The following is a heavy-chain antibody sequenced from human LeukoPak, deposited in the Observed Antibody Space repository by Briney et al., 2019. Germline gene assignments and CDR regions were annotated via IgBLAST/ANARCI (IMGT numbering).Heavy chain of an antibody. J-gene: IGHJ4*02. CDR1: GYTFTSYA. CDR2: ISAYNGDT. CDR3: ARGTYGDY. V-gene: IGHV1-18*01. D-gene: IGHD4-17*01. Sequence: ASVKVSCKASGYTFTSYAMNWVRQAPGQGLEWMGWISAYNGDTNYAQSLQGRVTMATDTSMSTAYMELRSLRSDDTALYYCARGTYGDYWGQGTLVTVSS.